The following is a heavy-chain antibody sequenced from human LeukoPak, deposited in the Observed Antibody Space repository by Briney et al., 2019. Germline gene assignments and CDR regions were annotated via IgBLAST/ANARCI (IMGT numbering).Heavy chain of an antibody. Sequence: SVKLSFKASGGTFSSYAISWVRQAPGQGLELMGRIIPILGRANHAQKFQGRVPITAGKSTSTAYKELSSLRAEDTGVYYCASASPGSTGGMAVADAFDIWGQGTMVSVSS. CDR3: ASASPGSTGGMAVADAFDI. V-gene: IGHV1-69*04. D-gene: IGHD6-19*01. CDR1: GGTFSSYA. J-gene: IGHJ3*02. CDR2: IIPILGRA.